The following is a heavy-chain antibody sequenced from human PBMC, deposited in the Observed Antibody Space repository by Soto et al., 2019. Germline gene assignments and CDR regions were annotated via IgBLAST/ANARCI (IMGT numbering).Heavy chain of an antibody. CDR1: GFTFSDYG. D-gene: IGHD1-7*01. V-gene: IGHV3-33*01. Sequence: GGSLRLSCVASGFTFSDYGIHWVRQAPDKGLEWVAVVWFDGSIQYYGDSVKGRFTISRDNSNNTVDLQMSNLRAEDTAVYYCARVDFGGNSYYFDYWGQGTPVTVSS. J-gene: IGHJ4*02. CDR3: ARVDFGGNSYYFDY. CDR2: VWFDGSIQ.